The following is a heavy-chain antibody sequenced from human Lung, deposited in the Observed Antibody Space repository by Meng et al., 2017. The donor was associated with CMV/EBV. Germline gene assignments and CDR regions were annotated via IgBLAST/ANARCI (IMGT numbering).Heavy chain of an antibody. J-gene: IGHJ5*02. CDR3: AREGRRSGYDNWFDP. Sequence: STSTFPVYYMPWVRQAPGQGLEWMGWINPNSGDTNYAQKFQGRVIMTRDTSISTAYMELSRLTSDDTAVYYCAREGRRSGYDNWFDPWGQGTLVTVSS. CDR1: TSTFPVYY. V-gene: IGHV1-2*02. D-gene: IGHD3-22*01. CDR2: INPNSGDT.